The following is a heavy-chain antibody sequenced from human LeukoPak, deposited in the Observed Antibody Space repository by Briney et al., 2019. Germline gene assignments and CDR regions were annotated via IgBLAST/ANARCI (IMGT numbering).Heavy chain of an antibody. Sequence: PSETLSLTCAVSGYSISSGYYWGWVRQPPGKGLEWIGSIYHSGSTYYNPSLKSRVTISVDTSKNQSSLKLSSVTAADTAVYYCASIHSGSYYDYWGQGTLVTVSS. V-gene: IGHV4-38-2*01. J-gene: IGHJ4*02. CDR1: GYSISSGYY. CDR3: ASIHSGSYYDY. CDR2: IYHSGST. D-gene: IGHD1-26*01.